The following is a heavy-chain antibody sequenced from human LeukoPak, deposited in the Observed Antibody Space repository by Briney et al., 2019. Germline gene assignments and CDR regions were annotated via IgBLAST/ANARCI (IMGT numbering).Heavy chain of an antibody. D-gene: IGHD1-26*01. J-gene: IGHJ3*02. V-gene: IGHV4-30-4*08. CDR2: IYYSGST. CDR1: GGSISSGDYY. CDR3: ARVESGSYYQDAFDI. Sequence: PSQTLSLTCTVSGGSISSGDYYWSWIRQPPGKGLEWIGYIYYSGSTYYNPSLKSRVTISVDTSKNQFSLKLSSVTAADTAVYYCARVESGSYYQDAFDIWGQGTMVTVSS.